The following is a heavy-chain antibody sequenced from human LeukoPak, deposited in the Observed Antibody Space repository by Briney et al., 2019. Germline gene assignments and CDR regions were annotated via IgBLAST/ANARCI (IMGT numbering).Heavy chain of an antibody. CDR3: AKASGDIVASFDY. D-gene: IGHD5-12*01. CDR2: ISYDGSNK. Sequence: GRSLRLSCAASGFTFSSYGMHWVRQAPGKGLEWVAVISYDGSNKYYADSVKGRFTISRDNSKNTLYLQMNSLRAEDTAVYYCAKASGDIVASFDYWGQGTLVTVSS. V-gene: IGHV3-30*18. CDR1: GFTFSSYG. J-gene: IGHJ4*02.